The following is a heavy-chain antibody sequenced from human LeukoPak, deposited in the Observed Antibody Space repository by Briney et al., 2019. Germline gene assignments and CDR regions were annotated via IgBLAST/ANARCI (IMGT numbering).Heavy chain of an antibody. Sequence: ASVKVSCKASGYTFTDYYMHWVRQAPGQGLEWMGWINPNSGGTNYAQKFQGRVTMTRDTSISTAYMELNRLRSDDTAVYYCAREVVPAATYMDVWGKGTTVTIYS. CDR3: AREVVPAATYMDV. CDR1: GYTFTDYY. J-gene: IGHJ6*03. CDR2: INPNSGGT. V-gene: IGHV1-2*02. D-gene: IGHD2-2*01.